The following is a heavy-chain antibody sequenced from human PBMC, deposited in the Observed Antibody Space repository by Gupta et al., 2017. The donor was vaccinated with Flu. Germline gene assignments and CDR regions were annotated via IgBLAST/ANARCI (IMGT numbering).Heavy chain of an antibody. CDR3: AKDRPAPRSSP. CDR1: GFTFGTYA. Sequence: EVQLLESGGDLVQPGGSLRLSCAAAGFTFGTYALSWVRQAPGKGLEWVSTISGGGDKTHYAGSVKGRFTISRDNSKNSLYLQMDNLRTEDTAFYFCAKDRPAPRSSPW. V-gene: IGHV3-23*01. J-gene: IGHJ5*02. CDR2: ISGGGDKT. D-gene: IGHD2-2*01.